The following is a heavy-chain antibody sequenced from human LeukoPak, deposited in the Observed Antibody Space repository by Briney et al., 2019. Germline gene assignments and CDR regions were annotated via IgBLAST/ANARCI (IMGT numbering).Heavy chain of an antibody. J-gene: IGHJ4*02. CDR3: ARLHANYDSSGYYPAY. CDR2: ISAYNGDT. CDR1: GYTFTNYG. D-gene: IGHD3-22*01. V-gene: IGHV1-18*01. Sequence: GASVKVSCKASGYTFTNYGITWVRQAPGQGLEWMGWISAYNGDTNYAQRFQGRITMTTDTSTTTAYMELRSLRSDDTAVYYCARLHANYDSSGYYPAYWGQGTLVTVSS.